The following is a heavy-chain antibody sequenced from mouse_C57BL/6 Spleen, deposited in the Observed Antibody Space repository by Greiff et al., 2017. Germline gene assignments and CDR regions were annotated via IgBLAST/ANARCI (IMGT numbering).Heavy chain of an antibody. CDR3: ARKEGSAQATVYAMDY. CDR1: GFSLTSYG. Sequence: QVQLQESGPGLVQPSQSLSITCTVSGFSLTSYGVHWVRQSPGKGLEWLGVIWSGGSTDYNAAFISRLSISKDNSKSQVFFKMNSLQADDTAIYYCARKEGSAQATVYAMDYWGQGTSVTVSS. V-gene: IGHV2-2*01. D-gene: IGHD3-2*02. J-gene: IGHJ4*01. CDR2: IWSGGST.